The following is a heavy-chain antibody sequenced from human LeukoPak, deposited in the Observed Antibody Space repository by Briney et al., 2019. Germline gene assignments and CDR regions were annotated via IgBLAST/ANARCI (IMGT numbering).Heavy chain of an antibody. CDR1: GFTFSGSA. CDR2: IKQDGSEK. CDR3: ARRGTSSSWAHFDY. D-gene: IGHD6-13*01. Sequence: GGSLRLSCAASGFTFSGSAIHWVRQAPGKGLEWVANIKQDGSEKYYVDSVKGRFTISRDNAKNSLYLQMNSLGAEDTAVYYCARRGTSSSWAHFDYWGQGTLVTVSS. V-gene: IGHV3-7*05. J-gene: IGHJ4*02.